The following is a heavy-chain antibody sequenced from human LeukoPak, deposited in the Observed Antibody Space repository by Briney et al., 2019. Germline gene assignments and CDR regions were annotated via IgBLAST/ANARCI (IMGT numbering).Heavy chain of an antibody. V-gene: IGHV3-48*01. CDR2: ISSSSSTI. D-gene: IGHD6-6*01. CDR3: ARVLRSSWGRHFVY. Sequence: GGSLRLSCAASGFTFSSYSMNWVRQAPGKGLEWVSYISSSSSTIYYADSVKGRFTISRDNAKNSLYLQMNSLRAEDTAVYYCARVLRSSWGRHFVYWGQGTLVTVSS. CDR1: GFTFSSYS. J-gene: IGHJ4*02.